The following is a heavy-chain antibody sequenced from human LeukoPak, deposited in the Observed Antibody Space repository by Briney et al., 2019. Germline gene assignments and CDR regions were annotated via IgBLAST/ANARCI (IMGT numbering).Heavy chain of an antibody. Sequence: PGRSLRLSXAASGFTFSSYGMHWVRQAPGKGLEWVAVIRYDGSNKYYADSVKGRFTISRDNSKNTLYLQMNSLRAEDTAVYYCAKAGDSSPLFDPWGQGTLVTVSS. CDR3: AKAGDSSPLFDP. D-gene: IGHD3-22*01. J-gene: IGHJ5*02. CDR1: GFTFSSYG. V-gene: IGHV3-33*06. CDR2: IRYDGSNK.